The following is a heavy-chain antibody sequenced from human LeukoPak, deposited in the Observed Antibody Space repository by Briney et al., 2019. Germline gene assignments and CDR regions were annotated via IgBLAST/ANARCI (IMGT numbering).Heavy chain of an antibody. D-gene: IGHD4/OR15-4a*01. CDR3: ARLEGYGGLDDPFDI. CDR2: IYRGGTS. Sequence: PGGSLRLSCTASGFSVSANWITWVRQAPGKGLEWVSVIYRGGTSYYADSVKGRFIISRDIYRNTMDLQMNRLRAEDTAVYYCARLEGYGGLDDPFDIWGQGTVVTVSS. V-gene: IGHV3-66*04. J-gene: IGHJ3*02. CDR1: GFSVSANW.